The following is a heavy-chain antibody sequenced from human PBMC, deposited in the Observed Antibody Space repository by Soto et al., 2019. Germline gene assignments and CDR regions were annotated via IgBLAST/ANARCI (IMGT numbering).Heavy chain of an antibody. V-gene: IGHV1-69*06. CDR1: GGSLSTNP. J-gene: IGHJ4*02. CDR2: TGSGTGPG. D-gene: IGHD3-22*01. Sequence: SVKVSCKASGGSLSTNPISWVRQAPGQGLEWMGGTGSGTGPGNHAQKFQGRLTVTADKSTSTVYMELTNLSSEDTAVYYCARRDSCGFYRCFDSWGQGTLVTVSS. CDR3: ARRDSCGFYRCFDS.